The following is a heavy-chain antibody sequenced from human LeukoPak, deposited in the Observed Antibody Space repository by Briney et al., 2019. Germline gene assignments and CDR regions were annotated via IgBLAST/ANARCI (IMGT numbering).Heavy chain of an antibody. CDR3: TKDVKLGFDTFDI. CDR2: IWYDGSKN. Sequence: PGGSRGLSLAASGFTFSSYAMHWVRQAPAKGLEGVAIIWYDGSKNYYADSVKGRFTISRDNAKNSLYLQMNSLRPEDTALYYCTKDVKLGFDTFDIWGQGTMVTVSS. J-gene: IGHJ3*02. D-gene: IGHD7-27*01. V-gene: IGHV3-30*02. CDR1: GFTFSSYA.